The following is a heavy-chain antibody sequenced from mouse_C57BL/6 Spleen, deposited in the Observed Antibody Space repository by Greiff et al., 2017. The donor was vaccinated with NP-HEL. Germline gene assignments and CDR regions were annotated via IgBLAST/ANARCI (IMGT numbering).Heavy chain of an antibody. CDR2: IDPENGDT. CDR3: TTDYYGYDPAWFAY. CDR1: GFNIKDDY. J-gene: IGHJ3*01. Sequence: EVQLQQSGAELVRPGASVKLSCTASGFNIKDDYMHWLKQRPEQGLELIGWIDPENGDTEYASKFQGKATITADTSSNTAYLQLSSLTSEDTAVYYCTTDYYGYDPAWFAYWGQGTLVTVSA. D-gene: IGHD2-2*01. V-gene: IGHV14-4*01.